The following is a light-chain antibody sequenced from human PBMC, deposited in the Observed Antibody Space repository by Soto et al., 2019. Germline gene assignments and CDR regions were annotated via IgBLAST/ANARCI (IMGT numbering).Light chain of an antibody. CDR3: CSYRSSRTWV. CDR2: EVT. J-gene: IGLJ3*02. V-gene: IGLV2-14*01. CDR1: SSDIGSYNY. Sequence: QSALTQPASVSGSPGQSITISCTGTSSDIGSYNYVSWYQQCPGKAPRLLIYEVTNRPSGVSNRFSGSKSGNTASLTISGLQAEDDADYYCCSYRSSRTWVFGGGTKLPS.